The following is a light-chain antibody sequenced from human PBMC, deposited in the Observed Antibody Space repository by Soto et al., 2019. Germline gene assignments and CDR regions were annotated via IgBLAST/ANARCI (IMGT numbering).Light chain of an antibody. V-gene: IGLV4-69*01. CDR3: QTWGTGPFV. J-gene: IGLJ1*01. CDR1: SGHSSYA. CDR2: LNSDGSH. Sequence: QLVLTQSPSASASLGASVNLTCTLSSGHSSYAIAWHQQQPEKGPRYLMKLNSDGSHSKGDGIPDRFSGSSSGAERYLTISSLQSEDEADYYCQTWGTGPFVFGTGTKVTVL.